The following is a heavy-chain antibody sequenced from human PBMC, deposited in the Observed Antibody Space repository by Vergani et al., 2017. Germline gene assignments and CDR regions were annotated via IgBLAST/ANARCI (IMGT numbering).Heavy chain of an antibody. D-gene: IGHD2-15*01. CDR3: ARGSCSGGSCYSWWFDP. J-gene: IGHJ5*02. CDR1: GFTFSSYA. Sequence: EVQLLESGGGLVQPGGSLRLSCAASGFTFSSYAMSWVRQAPGKGLEWVSAISGSGGSTYYADSVKGRFTISRDNSKNTLYLQMNSLRAEDTAVYYCARGSCSGGSCYSWWFDPWGQGILVTVSS. CDR2: ISGSGGST. V-gene: IGHV3-23*01.